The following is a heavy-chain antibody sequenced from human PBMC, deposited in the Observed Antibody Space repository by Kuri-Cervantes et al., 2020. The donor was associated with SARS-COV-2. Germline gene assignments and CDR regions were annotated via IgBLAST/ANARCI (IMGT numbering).Heavy chain of an antibody. Sequence: SETLSLTCAVSGYSISSGYYWGWIRQPPGKGPEWIGSVYHSGETYYNPSLNRRVSISIDASKNQFSLKLTSVTAADTAVYYCARDLQKWEQPEYWGQGALVTVSS. D-gene: IGHD1-26*01. J-gene: IGHJ4*02. CDR2: VYHSGET. V-gene: IGHV4-38-2*02. CDR3: ARDLQKWEQPEY. CDR1: GYSISSGYY.